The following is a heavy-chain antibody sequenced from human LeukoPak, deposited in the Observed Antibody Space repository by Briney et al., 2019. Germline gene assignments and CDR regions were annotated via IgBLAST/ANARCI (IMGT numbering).Heavy chain of an antibody. D-gene: IGHD3-3*01. CDR3: ARGLDYDFWSGYLGYDQPAGY. V-gene: IGHV1-8*01. Sequence: ASVKVYCKASGYTFTSYDINWVRQATGQGLEWMGWMNPNSGNTGYAQKFQGRVTMTRNTSISTAYMELSSLRSEDTAVYYCARGLDYDFWSGYLGYDQPAGYWGQGTLVTVSS. CDR1: GYTFTSYD. CDR2: MNPNSGNT. J-gene: IGHJ4*02.